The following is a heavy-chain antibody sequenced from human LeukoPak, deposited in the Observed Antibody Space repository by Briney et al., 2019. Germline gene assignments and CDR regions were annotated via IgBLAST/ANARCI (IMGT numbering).Heavy chain of an antibody. J-gene: IGHJ4*02. D-gene: IGHD1-1*01. CDR3: ARDGTLIDRTQTFDY. V-gene: IGHV3-21*01. CDR2: ISSSSSYI. Sequence: GGSLRLSCAASGFTFSSYSMNWVRQAPGKGLEWVSSISSSSSYIYYADSVKGRFTISRDNAKNSLYLQMNSLRAEDTAVYYCARDGTLIDRTQTFDYWGQGTLVTVSS. CDR1: GFTFSSYS.